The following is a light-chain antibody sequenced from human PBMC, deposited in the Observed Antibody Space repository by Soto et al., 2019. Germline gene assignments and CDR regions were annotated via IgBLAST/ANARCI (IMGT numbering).Light chain of an antibody. V-gene: IGKV1-39*01. CDR2: AAS. CDR1: QSISSY. CDR3: QQSYRSPT. J-gene: IGKJ1*01. Sequence: DIQTTQSPSSLSASVGDRVTITCRASQSISSYLNWYQQKPGKAPKLLIYAASTLQFGVPSRFSGSGSGTDFTLTISSLQPEDFATYYCQQSYRSPTFGQGTKVDIK.